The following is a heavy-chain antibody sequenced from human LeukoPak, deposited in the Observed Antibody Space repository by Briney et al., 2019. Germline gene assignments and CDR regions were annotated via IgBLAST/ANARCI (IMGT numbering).Heavy chain of an antibody. J-gene: IGHJ3*02. CDR3: ARLADYVAFDI. Sequence: GGSLRLSCAASGFTFSDHYMDWVRQAPGKGLEWVGRTRNKANSYTTEYAASVKGRFTISRDDSKNSLYLQMNSLKTEDTAVYCCARLADYVAFDIWGQGTMVTVSS. V-gene: IGHV3-72*01. D-gene: IGHD4-17*01. CDR1: GFTFSDHY. CDR2: TRNKANSYTT.